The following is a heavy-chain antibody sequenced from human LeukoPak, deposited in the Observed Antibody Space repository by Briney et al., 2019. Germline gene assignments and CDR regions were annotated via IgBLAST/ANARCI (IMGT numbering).Heavy chain of an antibody. D-gene: IGHD3-22*01. J-gene: IGHJ6*03. CDR1: GFNFNDYD. Sequence: GGSLRLSCAASGFNFNDYDMSWVRQAPGKGLEWVSYISSSGSTIYYADSVKGRFTISRDNAKNSLDLQMNSLRAEDTAVYYCARGITYYYDSSGYPTFYYMDVWGKGTTVTVSS. CDR2: ISSSGSTI. CDR3: ARGITYYYDSSGYPTFYYMDV. V-gene: IGHV3-48*03.